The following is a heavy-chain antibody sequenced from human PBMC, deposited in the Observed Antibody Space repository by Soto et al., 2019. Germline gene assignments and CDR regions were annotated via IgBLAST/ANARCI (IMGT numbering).Heavy chain of an antibody. CDR3: ATYKVGSFAWFDP. V-gene: IGHV1-24*01. Sequence: QVQLVQSGAEVKKPGASVKVSCKVSGYTLTELSMHWVRQAPGKGLEWMGGFDPEDGETIYAQKFQGRVXXTXDXXTDTAYMELSSLRSEDTAVYYCATYKVGSFAWFDPWGQGTLVTVSS. CDR2: FDPEDGET. D-gene: IGHD6-6*01. J-gene: IGHJ5*02. CDR1: GYTLTELS.